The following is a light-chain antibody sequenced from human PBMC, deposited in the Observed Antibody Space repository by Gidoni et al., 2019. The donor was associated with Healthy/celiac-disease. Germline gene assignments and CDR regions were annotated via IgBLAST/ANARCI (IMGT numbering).Light chain of an antibody. V-gene: IGLV3-9*01. CDR1: NLGSKD. CDR3: QVWDSSTVV. Sequence: SYEQTQPITVSAALGKAARITCGGNNLGSKDVHWYQQKPGQAPLLVIYTDSNRPSGIPERFSGSNSGNTATLTLSRAQAGDEADYYCQVWDSSTVVFGGGTKLTVL. J-gene: IGLJ2*01. CDR2: TDS.